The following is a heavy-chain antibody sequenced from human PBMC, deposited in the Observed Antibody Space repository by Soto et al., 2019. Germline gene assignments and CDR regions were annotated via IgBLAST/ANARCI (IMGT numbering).Heavy chain of an antibody. V-gene: IGHV1-3*01. J-gene: IGHJ4*02. D-gene: IGHD2-15*01. CDR1: GYTFTSYA. CDR2: INAGNGNT. Sequence: QVQLVQSGAEVKKPGASVKVSCKASGYTFTSYAMHWVRQAPGQRLEWMGWINAGNGNTKYSQKFQGRVTITRDTSASTAYMELSSLRSEDTAGYYCARDIPQQIRYCSGGSCNEPFDYWGQGTLVTVSS. CDR3: ARDIPQQIRYCSGGSCNEPFDY.